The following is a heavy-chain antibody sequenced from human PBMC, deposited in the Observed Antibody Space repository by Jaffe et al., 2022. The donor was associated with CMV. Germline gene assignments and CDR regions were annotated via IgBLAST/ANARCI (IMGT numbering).Heavy chain of an antibody. J-gene: IGHJ5*02. V-gene: IGHV3-7*01. D-gene: IGHD3-22*01. CDR2: IKQDGSEK. CDR1: GFTFSSYW. CDR3: ARVFMYYYDSSDHWFDP. Sequence: EVQLVESGGGLVQPGGSLRLSCAASGFTFSSYWMSWVRQAPGKGLEWVANIKQDGSEKYYVDSVKGRFTISRDNAKNSLYLQMNSLRAEDTAVYYCARVFMYYYDSSDHWFDPWGQGTLVTVSS.